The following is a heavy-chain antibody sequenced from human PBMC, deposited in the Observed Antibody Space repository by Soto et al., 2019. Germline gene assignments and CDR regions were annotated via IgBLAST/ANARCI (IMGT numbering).Heavy chain of an antibody. J-gene: IGHJ4*02. CDR1: GGSITSYY. D-gene: IGHD1-26*01. CDR3: ARDQNGSPYFDY. Sequence: SETLSLTCPVSGGSITSYYLSWIRQPPGKGLEWIGYVFHSGITGYNPSLKSRVTISVDASKNLFSLKLISVTAADTAVYYCARDQNGSPYFDYWGQGTLVTVSS. V-gene: IGHV4-59*01. CDR2: VFHSGIT.